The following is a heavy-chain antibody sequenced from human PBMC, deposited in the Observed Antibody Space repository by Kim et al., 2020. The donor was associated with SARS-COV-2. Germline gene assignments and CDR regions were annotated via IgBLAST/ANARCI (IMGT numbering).Heavy chain of an antibody. Sequence: YYADSVKGRLTISRDNDKNSLFLKMERLRDEDSAVYYCARVGTATAGGIDSWGQGAVVTVSS. J-gene: IGHJ1*01. V-gene: IGHV3-48*02. CDR3: ARVGTATAGGIDS. D-gene: IGHD2-21*02.